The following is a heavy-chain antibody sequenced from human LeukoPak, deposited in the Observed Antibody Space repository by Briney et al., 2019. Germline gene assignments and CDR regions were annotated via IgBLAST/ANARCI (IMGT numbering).Heavy chain of an antibody. Sequence: GESLKISCKGSGYSFTKYWIGWVRQMPGKGLEWMGIIYPGDSDTRYSPSFQGQVTISADKANSTTYLQWSSLRTSDTAMYYCARQRWLTGYYYFDYWGQGTLVTVSS. J-gene: IGHJ4*02. CDR2: IYPGDSDT. D-gene: IGHD3-9*01. CDR1: GYSFTKYW. CDR3: ARQRWLTGYYYFDY. V-gene: IGHV5-51*01.